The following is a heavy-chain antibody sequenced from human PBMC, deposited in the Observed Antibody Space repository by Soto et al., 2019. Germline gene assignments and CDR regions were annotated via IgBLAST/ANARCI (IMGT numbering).Heavy chain of an antibody. CDR3: ARRAVVAVTGSLDNWLDP. J-gene: IGHJ5*02. V-gene: IGHV4-59*01. Sequence: QVQLQESGPGLVKPSETLSLTCTVSGGSITSYNWNWLRQPPGKALEWIGYVYNSGSTNYNPSLKSLVTISVDTSKNQFSLKVNSVTAADTAVYYCARRAVVAVTGSLDNWLDPWGQGILVTVSS. CDR2: VYNSGST. D-gene: IGHD2-21*01. CDR1: GGSITSYN.